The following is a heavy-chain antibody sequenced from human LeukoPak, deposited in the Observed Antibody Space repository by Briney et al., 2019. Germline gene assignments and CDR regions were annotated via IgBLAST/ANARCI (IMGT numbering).Heavy chain of an antibody. J-gene: IGHJ4*02. D-gene: IGHD5/OR15-5a*01. CDR3: AAGGVYSLLDH. CDR2: FEPEDGET. Sequence: GASLKVSCKVSGDTLSELSMHWVRQAPGKGLEWMGGFEPEDGETIYAQKFQGRITMTEDTSTDTAYMELRSLRSDDTAVYYCAAGGVYSLLDHWGQGTQVTVSS. CDR1: GDTLSELS. V-gene: IGHV1-24*01.